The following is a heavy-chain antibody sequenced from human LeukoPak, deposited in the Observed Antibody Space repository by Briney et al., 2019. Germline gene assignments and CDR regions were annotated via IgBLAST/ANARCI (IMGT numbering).Heavy chain of an antibody. V-gene: IGHV1-2*02. CDR3: ARVGCSSTSCYGGNWFDP. J-gene: IGHJ5*02. Sequence: ASVKVSCKAYGYTFTAYYMHWVRQAPGQGPEWMGWINPKSGDTNYAQKFQGRVTMTRDTSISTGYMELSRLTSDDTAVYYCARVGCSSTSCYGGNWFDPWGQGTLVTVSS. CDR1: GYTFTAYY. CDR2: INPKSGDT. D-gene: IGHD2-2*01.